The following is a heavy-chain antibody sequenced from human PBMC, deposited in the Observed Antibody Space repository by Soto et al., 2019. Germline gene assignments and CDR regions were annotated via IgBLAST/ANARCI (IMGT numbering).Heavy chain of an antibody. V-gene: IGHV4-39*01. CDR1: GVSISSSSYY. D-gene: IGHD1-26*01. CDR2: IYYSGST. Sequence: SQPLSLTCTVSGVSISSSSYYLGWIRQPPGKGLEWIGSIYYSGSTYYNPSLKSRVTISVDTSKNQFSLKLSSVTAADTAVYYCARRSSWELLPFDYWGQGTLVTVSS. J-gene: IGHJ4*02. CDR3: ARRSSWELLPFDY.